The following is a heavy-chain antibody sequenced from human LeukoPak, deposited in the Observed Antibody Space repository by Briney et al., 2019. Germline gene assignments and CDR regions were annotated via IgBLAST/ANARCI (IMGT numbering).Heavy chain of an antibody. D-gene: IGHD5-18*01. Sequence: GGSLRLSCAASGFTFSSYGMHWVRQAPGKGLEWVAVISYDGSNKYYADSVKGRFTIPRDNSKNTLYLQMNSLRAEDTAVYYCAKVEYSYGTTYYYYGMDVWGQGTTVTVSS. CDR1: GFTFSSYG. CDR2: ISYDGSNK. J-gene: IGHJ6*02. CDR3: AKVEYSYGTTYYYYGMDV. V-gene: IGHV3-30*18.